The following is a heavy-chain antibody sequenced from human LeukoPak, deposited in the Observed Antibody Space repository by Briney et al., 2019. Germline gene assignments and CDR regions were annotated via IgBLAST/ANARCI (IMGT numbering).Heavy chain of an antibody. J-gene: IGHJ3*02. CDR3: AKDHGHDYGGNQGGWAFDI. CDR1: GFTFSSYA. D-gene: IGHD4-23*01. CDR2: IRYDGSNK. V-gene: IGHV3-30*02. Sequence: SGGSLRLSCAASGFTFSSYAMSWVRQAPGKGLEWVAFIRYDGSNKYYADSVKGRFTISRDNSKNTLYLQMNSLRAEDTAVYYCAKDHGHDYGGNQGGWAFDIWGQGTMVTVSS.